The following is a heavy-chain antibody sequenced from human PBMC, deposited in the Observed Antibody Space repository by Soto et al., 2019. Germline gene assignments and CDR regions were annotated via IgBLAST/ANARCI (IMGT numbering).Heavy chain of an antibody. CDR2: ISTSISYI. V-gene: IGHV3-21*01. CDR1: GFTFSSYS. Sequence: EVQLVESGGGLVKPGGSLRLSCAASGFTFSSYSMNWVRQAPGNVLEWVSSISTSISYIYYADSLKGRFTNSRDNAKNSLYLQMNSLRAEDTAVYYCARIGGSGTGDIDYWGQGTLVTVSS. J-gene: IGHJ4*02. D-gene: IGHD3-10*01. CDR3: ARIGGSGTGDIDY.